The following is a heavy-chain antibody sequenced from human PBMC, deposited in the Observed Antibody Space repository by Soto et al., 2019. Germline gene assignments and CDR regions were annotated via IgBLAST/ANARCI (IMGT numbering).Heavy chain of an antibody. Sequence: PGGSLRLSCAASGFTFSSYWMHWVRQAPGKGLVWVSRINSDGSSTSYADSVKGRFTISRDNAKNTLYLQMNSLRAEDTAVYYCARNSGWYVGMDVWGQGTTVTVSS. D-gene: IGHD6-19*01. CDR1: GFTFSSYW. CDR3: ARNSGWYVGMDV. J-gene: IGHJ6*02. CDR2: INSDGSST. V-gene: IGHV3-74*01.